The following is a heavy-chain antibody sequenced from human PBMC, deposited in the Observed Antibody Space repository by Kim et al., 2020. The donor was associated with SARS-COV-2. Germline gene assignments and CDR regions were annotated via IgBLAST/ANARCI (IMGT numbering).Heavy chain of an antibody. J-gene: IGHJ4*02. Sequence: SETLSLTCTVSGGSISSSSYYWGWIRQPPGKGLEWIGSIYYSGSTYYNPSLKSRVTISVDTSKNQFSLKLSSVTAADTAVYYCARSRGGSYSGEIDYWGQGTLVTVSS. V-gene: IGHV4-39*01. CDR3: ARSRGGSYSGEIDY. D-gene: IGHD1-26*01. CDR1: GGSISSSSYY. CDR2: IYYSGST.